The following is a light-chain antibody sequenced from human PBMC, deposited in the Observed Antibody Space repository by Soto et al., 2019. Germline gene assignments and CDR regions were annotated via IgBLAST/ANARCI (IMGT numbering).Light chain of an antibody. J-gene: IGKJ2*01. CDR2: AAS. CDR1: ERVSSSY. Sequence: IVLTQSPGTLSLSPGERATLSCRASERVSSSYLAWYQQKPGQAPRLLIYAASTRAAGIPDRFSGSGSGADFTLTISRLEPEDFAVYYCQQYGYSLYTFGQGTKLEI. V-gene: IGKV3-20*01. CDR3: QQYGYSLYT.